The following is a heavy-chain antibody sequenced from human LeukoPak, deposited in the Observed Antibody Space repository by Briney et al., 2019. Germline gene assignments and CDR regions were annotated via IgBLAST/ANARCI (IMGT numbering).Heavy chain of an antibody. CDR3: ARGPGIDY. J-gene: IGHJ4*02. V-gene: IGHV5-51*01. CDR2: IYPGDSDT. D-gene: IGHD3-10*01. CDR1: GYTFTSYA. Sequence: KVSCKASGYTFTSYAMNWVRQMPGKGLEWMGIIYPGDSDTRYSPSFQGQVTISADKSISTAYLQWSSLKASDTAMYYCARGPGIDYWGQGTLVTVSS.